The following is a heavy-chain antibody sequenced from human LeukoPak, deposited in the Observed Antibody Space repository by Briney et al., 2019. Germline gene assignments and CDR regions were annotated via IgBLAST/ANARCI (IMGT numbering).Heavy chain of an antibody. CDR2: IYSGGYT. D-gene: IGHD3-10*01. J-gene: IGHJ6*02. V-gene: IGHV3-53*01. Sequence: PGGSLRLSCAVSGLTFNNYAMSWVRQAPGKGLEWVSVIYSGGYTYYADSVKGRFTISRDNSKKTLYLQMNNVRVEDTATYYCARDRFGEGTVWGQGTSVTVSS. CDR3: ARDRFGEGTV. CDR1: GLTFNNYA.